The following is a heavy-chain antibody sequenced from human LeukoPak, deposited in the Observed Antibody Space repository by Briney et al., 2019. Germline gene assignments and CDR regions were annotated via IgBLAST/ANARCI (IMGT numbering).Heavy chain of an antibody. CDR3: ALGDCSSTSCYVFDY. J-gene: IGHJ4*02. CDR1: GGYISSYY. Sequence: PSETLSLTCTVSGGYISSYYWSWIRQPPGKGLEWIGYIFNSGSTNYNPSLKSRVTISVDTSKNQFSLKLSSVTAADTAVYFCALGDCSSTSCYVFDYWGQRTLVTVSS. CDR2: IFNSGST. D-gene: IGHD2-2*01. V-gene: IGHV4-59*01.